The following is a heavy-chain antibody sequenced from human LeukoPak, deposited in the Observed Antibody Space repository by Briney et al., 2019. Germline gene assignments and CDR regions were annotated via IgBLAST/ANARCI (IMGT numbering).Heavy chain of an antibody. V-gene: IGHV1-2*02. Sequence: ASVKVSCKASGYTFTGYYMHWVRQAPGQGLEWMGWINPNSGGTNYAQKFQGGVTMTRDTSISTAYMELSRLRSDDTAVYYCARGESAQLWYRFDYWGQGTLVTVSS. CDR3: ARGESAQLWYRFDY. J-gene: IGHJ4*02. CDR1: GYTFTGYY. CDR2: INPNSGGT. D-gene: IGHD5-18*01.